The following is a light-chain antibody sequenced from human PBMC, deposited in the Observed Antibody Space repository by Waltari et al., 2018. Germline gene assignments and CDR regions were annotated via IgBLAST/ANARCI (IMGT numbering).Light chain of an antibody. CDR3: AAWDDSLNGVV. Sequence: QSVLTQPPSASGTPGQRVTISCSGSSSHIGSTTVNWYQQLPGTAPNHFNYSNNQRPSGVPDRFSGAKSGTSASLASSGLQSEDEADDYCAAWDDSLNGVVFGGGTKLTVL. V-gene: IGLV1-44*01. CDR1: SSHIGSTT. CDR2: SNN. J-gene: IGLJ2*01.